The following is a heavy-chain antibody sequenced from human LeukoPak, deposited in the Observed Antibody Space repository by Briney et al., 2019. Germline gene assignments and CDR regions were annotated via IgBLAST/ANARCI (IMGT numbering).Heavy chain of an antibody. V-gene: IGHV3-23*01. CDR2: ISGTGDST. D-gene: IGHD1-26*01. Sequence: GGSLSLSCAASGFTFNTYAMSWVRQAPGKGLEWVSGISGTGDSTYYADSVKGRFTISRDDSKNTLYLQMKSLTAEDTAVYYCAKDASGSYWYYLDYWGQGTLVTVSS. CDR1: GFTFNTYA. J-gene: IGHJ4*02. CDR3: AKDASGSYWYYLDY.